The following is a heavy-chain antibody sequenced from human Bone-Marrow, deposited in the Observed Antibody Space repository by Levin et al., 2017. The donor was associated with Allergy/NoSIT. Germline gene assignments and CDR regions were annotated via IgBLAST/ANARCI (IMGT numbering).Heavy chain of an antibody. CDR3: ARDYDILTAYWNYFEN. CDR1: GYTFTGYH. CDR2: INPKSGDT. Sequence: PGESLKISCKASGYTFTGYHLHWVRQAPGQGLEWMGWINPKSGDTNYARTFEGRVTMTRDTSINTAYMELNRLRSDDTAIYYCARDYDILTAYWNYFENWGQGTQVTVSS. D-gene: IGHD3-9*01. V-gene: IGHV1-2*02. J-gene: IGHJ4*02.